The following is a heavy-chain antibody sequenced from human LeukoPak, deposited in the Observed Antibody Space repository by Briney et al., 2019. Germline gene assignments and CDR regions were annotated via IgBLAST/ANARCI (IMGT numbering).Heavy chain of an antibody. CDR1: GYTLTELS. D-gene: IGHD3-22*01. CDR2: FDPEDGET. CDR3: ATSYDSSGYYLKDLDS. J-gene: IGHJ4*02. Sequence: ASVKVSCKVSGYTLTELSMHWVRQAPGKGLEWMGGFDPEDGETIYAQKFQGRVTMTEDTSTDTAYMELSSLRSEDTAVYYCATSYDSSGYYLKDLDSWGQGTLVTVSS. V-gene: IGHV1-24*01.